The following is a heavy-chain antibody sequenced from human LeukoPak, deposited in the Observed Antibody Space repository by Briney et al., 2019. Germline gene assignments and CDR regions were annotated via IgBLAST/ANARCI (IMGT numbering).Heavy chain of an antibody. J-gene: IGHJ6*02. CDR2: ISGSGGST. Sequence: GGSLRLSCAASGFTFSSYAMSWVRQAPGNGLEWVSAISGSGGSTYYADSVKGRFTISRDNSKNTLYLQMNSLRAEDTAVYYCAKDEFSSTSCYDMDVWGQGTTVTVSS. V-gene: IGHV3-23*01. D-gene: IGHD2-2*01. CDR3: AKDEFSSTSCYDMDV. CDR1: GFTFSSYA.